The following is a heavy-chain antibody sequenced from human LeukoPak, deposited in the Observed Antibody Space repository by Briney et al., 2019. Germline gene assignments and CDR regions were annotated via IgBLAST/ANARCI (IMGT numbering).Heavy chain of an antibody. D-gene: IGHD3-10*02. CDR3: AELGITMIGGV. CDR1: GFIFSSCE. Sequence: RGCLTLSCPAFGFIFSSCEMNWVRQAPGKGLEWVSYISSSGSTIYYADSVKGRFTISRDNAKNSLYVQMNSLRAEDRAVYYCAELGITMIGGVWGKGTTVTISS. CDR2: ISSSGSTI. V-gene: IGHV3-48*03. J-gene: IGHJ6*04.